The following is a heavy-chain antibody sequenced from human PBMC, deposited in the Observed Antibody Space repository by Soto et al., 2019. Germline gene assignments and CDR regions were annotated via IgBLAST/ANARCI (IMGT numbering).Heavy chain of an antibody. CDR2: INHSGST. CDR3: ARLQRIGFRFWYGMDV. Sequence: SETLSLTCAVYGGSFSGYYWTWIRQPPGTGLEWIGEINHSGSTNYNPSLKSRVTISVDTSKNQFSLKLTSVTAADTAVYYCARLQRIGFRFWYGMDVWGQGTTVTVSS. CDR1: GGSFSGYY. D-gene: IGHD3-3*01. J-gene: IGHJ6*02. V-gene: IGHV4-34*01.